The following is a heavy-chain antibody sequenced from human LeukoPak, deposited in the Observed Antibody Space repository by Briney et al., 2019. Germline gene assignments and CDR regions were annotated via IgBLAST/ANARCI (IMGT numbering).Heavy chain of an antibody. CDR3: ARVNGYCSGGSCYDAFDI. Sequence: SETLSLTCAVYGGSFSGYHWSWIRQPPGKGLEWIGEINHSGSTNYNPSLKSRVTISVDTSKNQFSLKLSSVTAADTAVYYCARVNGYCSGGSCYDAFDIWGQGTMVTVSS. CDR1: GGSFSGYH. CDR2: INHSGST. V-gene: IGHV4-34*01. D-gene: IGHD2-15*01. J-gene: IGHJ3*02.